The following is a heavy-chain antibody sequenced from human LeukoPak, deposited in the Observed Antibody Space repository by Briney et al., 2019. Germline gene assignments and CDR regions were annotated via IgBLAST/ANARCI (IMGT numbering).Heavy chain of an antibody. CDR2: INPNSGGT. CDR3: ARDPYGFPAGDY. D-gene: IGHD2-2*01. CDR1: GYTFTGYY. V-gene: IGHV1-2*02. Sequence: ASVKVSCKASGYTFTGYYMHWVRQAPGQGLEWMGWINPNSGGTNYAQKFQGRVTMTRDTSISTAYMELSRLRSDDTAVYYCARDPYGFPAGDYWGQGTLVTVSS. J-gene: IGHJ4*02.